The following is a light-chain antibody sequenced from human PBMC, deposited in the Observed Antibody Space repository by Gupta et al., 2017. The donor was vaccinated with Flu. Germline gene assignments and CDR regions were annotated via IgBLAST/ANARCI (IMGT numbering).Light chain of an antibody. CDR3: QQDSNYPRS. CDR2: AAS. Sequence: DIQMTPSPSSLSASVGDRVTITCRASNGIGSWLAWYQQKPEKAPKPLIYAASNLQSGVPSRFSGSGSGTDFTLTISSLQPEDFATYYCQQDSNYPRSFGQGTKVEI. CDR1: NGIGSW. J-gene: IGKJ2*03. V-gene: IGKV1D-16*01.